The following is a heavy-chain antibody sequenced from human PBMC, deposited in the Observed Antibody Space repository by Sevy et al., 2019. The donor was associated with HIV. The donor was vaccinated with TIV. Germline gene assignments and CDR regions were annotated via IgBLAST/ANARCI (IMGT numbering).Heavy chain of an antibody. D-gene: IGHD3-22*01. CDR2: IYGGGST. Sequence: GGSLRLSCAASGFTVSSNYMSWVRQAPGKGLEWVSVIYGGGSTSYADSVKGRFTISRDNSKNTLYLQMNSLRAEDTAVYCCARGQHYYDNSGYLFDSWGQGTLVTVSS. CDR1: GFTVSSNY. V-gene: IGHV3-66*01. CDR3: ARGQHYYDNSGYLFDS. J-gene: IGHJ4*02.